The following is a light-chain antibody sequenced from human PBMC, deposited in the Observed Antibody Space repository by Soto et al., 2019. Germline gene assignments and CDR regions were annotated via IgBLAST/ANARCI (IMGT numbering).Light chain of an antibody. Sequence: DIHMTQSPSTLSASVGDRVTITCRASQSISSWLAWYQQKPGKAPKVLIYKASSLESGVPSRFSGSGSGTEFTFTISSLQPDDFATYYCQQYRSYSKTFGQGTKVAI. CDR1: QSISSW. J-gene: IGKJ1*01. CDR2: KAS. CDR3: QQYRSYSKT. V-gene: IGKV1-5*03.